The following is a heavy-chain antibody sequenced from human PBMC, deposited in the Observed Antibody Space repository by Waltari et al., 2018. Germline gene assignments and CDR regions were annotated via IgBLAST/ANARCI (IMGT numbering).Heavy chain of an antibody. Sequence: EVQLVQSGAEVKKPGATVKISCKASGYTFTDYYMHWVQQAPGKGLEWMGRVDPEDGETIYAEKFQGRVTITADTSTDTAYMELSSLRSEDTAVYYCARARYYYGSGTSFDYWGQGTLVTVSS. J-gene: IGHJ4*02. D-gene: IGHD3-10*01. V-gene: IGHV1-69-2*01. CDR1: GYTFTDYY. CDR2: VDPEDGET. CDR3: ARARYYYGSGTSFDY.